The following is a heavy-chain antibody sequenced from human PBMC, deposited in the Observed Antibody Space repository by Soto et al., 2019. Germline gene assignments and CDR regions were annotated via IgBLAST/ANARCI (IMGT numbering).Heavy chain of an antibody. CDR3: ARHDWLDP. CDR1: GFSVSVDS. V-gene: IGHV3-53*01. J-gene: IGHJ5*02. CDR2: FYNTGFI. Sequence: EVQLVESGGGLIQPGGSLRLSCAASGFSVSVDSMIWVRQAPGKGLEWVSLFYNTGFIHYADSVKGRFTISRYNSKNTLCLQMNRLRAEDTAVYFCARHDWLDPWGQGTRVTVSS.